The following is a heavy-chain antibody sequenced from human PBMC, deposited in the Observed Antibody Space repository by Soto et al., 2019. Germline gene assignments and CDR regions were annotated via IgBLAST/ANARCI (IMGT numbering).Heavy chain of an antibody. D-gene: IGHD6-19*01. Sequence: QVQLVQSGAEVKKPGSSVKVSCKASGGTFSSYAISWVRQAPGQGLEWMGGIIPIFGTANYAQKFQGRVTITADKSTSTAYMELSSLRSEDTAVYYNASSIVAVAGKVSYYYYYGMDVWGQGTTVTVSS. CDR3: ASSIVAVAGKVSYYYYYGMDV. CDR2: IIPIFGTA. V-gene: IGHV1-69*06. CDR1: GGTFSSYA. J-gene: IGHJ6*02.